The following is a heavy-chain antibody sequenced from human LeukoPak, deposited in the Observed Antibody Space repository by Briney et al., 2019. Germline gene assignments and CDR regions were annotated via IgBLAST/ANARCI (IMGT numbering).Heavy chain of an antibody. CDR3: ARHSGGTYYVNFDP. D-gene: IGHD1-26*01. V-gene: IGHV4-4*07. CDR2: IYTSGST. J-gene: IGHJ5*02. Sequence: SETLSLTCTVSGGSIITYYWSWIRQPAGKELEWIGRIYTSGSTDYNPSSTDYNPPLKSRVTMSVDTSKNQFSLKLSSVTAADTAVYYCARHSGGTYYVNFDPWGQGTLVTVSS. CDR1: GGSIITYY.